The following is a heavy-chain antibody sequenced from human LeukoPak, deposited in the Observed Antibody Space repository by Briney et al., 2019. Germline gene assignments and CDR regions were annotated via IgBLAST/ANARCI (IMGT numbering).Heavy chain of an antibody. CDR3: ARGRRDSRLFDP. J-gene: IGHJ5*02. V-gene: IGHV4-34*01. Sequence: SETLSLTCAVYGGSFSGYYWSWIRQPPGKGLEWIGEINHSGSTNYNPSLKSRVTISVDTSKNQFSLKLSSVTAADTAVYYCARGRRDSRLFDPWGQGTLVTVSS. CDR2: INHSGST. CDR1: GGSFSGYY. D-gene: IGHD3-22*01.